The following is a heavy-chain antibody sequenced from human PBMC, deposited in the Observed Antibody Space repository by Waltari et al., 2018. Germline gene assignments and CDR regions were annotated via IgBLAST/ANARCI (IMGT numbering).Heavy chain of an antibody. J-gene: IGHJ4*02. D-gene: IGHD6-6*01. CDR1: GGSISTSSYY. V-gene: IGHV4-39*07. CDR2: IYYSGST. CDR3: ARESSSWNY. Sequence: QLQLQESGAGLVKPSESLSLTCTVAGGSISTSSYYWGWIRQPPGKGLEWIGSIYYSGSTYYNPSLKSRVTISVDTSKNQFSLKLSSVTAADTAVYYCARESSSWNYWGQGTLVTVSS.